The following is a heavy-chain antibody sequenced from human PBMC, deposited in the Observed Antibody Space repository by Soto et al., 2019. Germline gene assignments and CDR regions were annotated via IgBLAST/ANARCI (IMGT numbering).Heavy chain of an antibody. D-gene: IGHD6-6*01. CDR2: INAGNGNT. J-gene: IGHJ5*02. CDR3: ARDCPTQYSSRGALGP. V-gene: IGHV1-3*01. CDR1: GYTFTSYA. Sequence: ASVKFSCKASGYTFTSYAMHWVRQAPGQRLEWMGWINAGNGNTKYSQKFQGRVTITRDTSASTAYMELSSLRSEDTAVYYCARDCPTQYSSRGALGPWGQGTLVTVSS.